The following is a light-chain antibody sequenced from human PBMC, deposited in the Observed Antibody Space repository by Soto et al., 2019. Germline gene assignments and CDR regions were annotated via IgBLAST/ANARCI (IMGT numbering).Light chain of an antibody. CDR3: QQRSNWPAIT. CDR1: Y. V-gene: IGKV3-11*01. Sequence: YLAWSQQKPGQAPSLHIYDACNRATVIPARYSCCVSGTAFTLTISSLEPEDFAVYYCQQRSNWPAITFGQGTRLG. J-gene: IGKJ5*01. CDR2: DAC.